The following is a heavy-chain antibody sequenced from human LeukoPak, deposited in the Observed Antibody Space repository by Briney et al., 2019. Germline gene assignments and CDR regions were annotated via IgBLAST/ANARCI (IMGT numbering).Heavy chain of an antibody. D-gene: IGHD3-22*01. V-gene: IGHV4-59*12. CDR1: GGSISSYY. CDR3: ARGYYHDSK. CDR2: IHHSGTT. J-gene: IGHJ4*02. Sequence: PSETLSLTCTVSGGSISSYYWSWIRQPPGKGLEWIAEIHHSGTTNYNPSLKSRVTISIDKSKNQFSLKLTSVTAADTAVYYCARGYYHDSKWGQGILVTVSS.